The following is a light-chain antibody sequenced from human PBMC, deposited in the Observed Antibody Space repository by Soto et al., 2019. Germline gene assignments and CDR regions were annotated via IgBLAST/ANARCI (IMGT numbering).Light chain of an antibody. J-gene: IGKJ4*01. Sequence: DIQMTQSPSTLSASVGDRVTISCRASQSVSAWLAWYQQKPGKAPKLLISDASSLKSGVPSSFSGSGYGTEFTLTISSLQPEDFATYYCQQYSSYSLTFGGGTKVEIK. CDR1: QSVSAW. CDR3: QQYSSYSLT. CDR2: DAS. V-gene: IGKV1-5*01.